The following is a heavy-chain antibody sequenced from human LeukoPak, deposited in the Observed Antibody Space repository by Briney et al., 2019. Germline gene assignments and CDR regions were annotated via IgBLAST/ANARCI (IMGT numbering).Heavy chain of an antibody. CDR3: ARLRMITFGGARSKAFDY. J-gene: IGHJ4*02. Sequence: PSETLSLTCTVSGGSISSSSYYWGWIRQPPGKGLEWIGSIYYSGSTYYNPSLKSRVTISVDTSKNQFSLKLSSVTAADTAVYYCARLRMITFGGARSKAFDYWGQGTLVTVSS. CDR2: IYYSGST. CDR1: GGSISSSSYY. D-gene: IGHD3-16*01. V-gene: IGHV4-39*01.